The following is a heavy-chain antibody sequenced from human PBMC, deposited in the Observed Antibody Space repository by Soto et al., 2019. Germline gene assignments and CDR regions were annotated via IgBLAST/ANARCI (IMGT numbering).Heavy chain of an antibody. CDR2: IYYSGRT. D-gene: IGHD5-18*01. CDR1: GGSISSGGYY. V-gene: IGHV4-31*03. Sequence: QVQLQESGPGLVKPSQTLSLTCTVSGGSISSGGYYWSWIRQHPGKGQEWIGYIYYSGRTYYNPSLKSRVPKSVDTSKDKFSLKMSSVTAADTAVYYCARDSPYGYGYYCMDVWGQGTTVTVSS. J-gene: IGHJ6*02. CDR3: ARDSPYGYGYYCMDV.